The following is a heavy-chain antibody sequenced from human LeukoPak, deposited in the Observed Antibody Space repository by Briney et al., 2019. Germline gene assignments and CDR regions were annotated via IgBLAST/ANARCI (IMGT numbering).Heavy chain of an antibody. D-gene: IGHD1-26*01. CDR2: MSYSGHS. J-gene: IGHJ3*02. CDR1: GGSISSNY. V-gene: IGHV4-59*01. CDR3: TTIVRGGASFDI. Sequence: KPSETLSLTCTVSGGSISSNYCSWIRQSPGKGLEWIAYMSYSGHSNSNPSLRSRVTTSVDTSKNQFSLRLDTVTAADTAVYYCTTIVRGGASFDIWGRGTMVTVSS.